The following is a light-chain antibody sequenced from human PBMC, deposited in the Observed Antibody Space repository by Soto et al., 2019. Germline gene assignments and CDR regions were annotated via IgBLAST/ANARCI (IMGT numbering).Light chain of an antibody. CDR1: QSISIW. Sequence: DIQMTQARSTMSASVGDRVTITCRASQSISIWLAWYQQKPGKAPKILIYKASSLESGVPSRFSGSGSGTEFTLTISSLQPDDFATYYCQQLLSYPISLGQGTRLEIK. J-gene: IGKJ5*01. CDR3: QQLLSYPIS. V-gene: IGKV1-5*03. CDR2: KAS.